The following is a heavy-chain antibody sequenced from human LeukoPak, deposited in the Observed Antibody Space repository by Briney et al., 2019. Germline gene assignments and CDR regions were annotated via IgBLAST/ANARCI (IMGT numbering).Heavy chain of an antibody. Sequence: ASVKVSCKASGGTFSSYAISWVRQAPGQGLEWMGRIIPILGIANYAQKFQGRVTITADKSTSTAYMELSSLRSEDTAVYYCAGYMATIHPPPHFDIWGQGTMVTVSS. CDR1: GGTFSSYA. CDR2: IIPILGIA. V-gene: IGHV1-69*04. CDR3: AGYMATIHPPPHFDI. J-gene: IGHJ3*02. D-gene: IGHD5-24*01.